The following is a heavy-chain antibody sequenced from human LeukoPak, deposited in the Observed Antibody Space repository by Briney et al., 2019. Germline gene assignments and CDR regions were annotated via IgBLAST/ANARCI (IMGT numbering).Heavy chain of an antibody. J-gene: IGHJ3*02. CDR2: IWYDGSNK. Sequence: GGSLRLSCAASGFTFSSYGMHWVRQAPGKGLEWVAVIWYDGSNKYYADSVKGRFTISRDNAKNSLYLQMNSLGAEDTAVYYCARATVGTGDAFDIWGQGTMVTVSS. V-gene: IGHV3-33*01. D-gene: IGHD4-17*01. CDR1: GFTFSSYG. CDR3: ARATVGTGDAFDI.